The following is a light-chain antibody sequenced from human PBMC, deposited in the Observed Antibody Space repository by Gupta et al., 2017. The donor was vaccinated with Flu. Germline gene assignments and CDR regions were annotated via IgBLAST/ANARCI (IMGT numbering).Light chain of an antibody. V-gene: IGLV2-14*01. CDR2: EVT. CDR1: SRYVGGYNY. J-gene: IGLJ2*01. Sequence: TSRYVGGYNYVAWYRRDPGKARKRGIYEVTNRPSGVSSRFSGSKSGNTASLTISGLQAEDEADYHCSSYASSSTLVFGGGTKLTVL. CDR3: SSYASSSTLV.